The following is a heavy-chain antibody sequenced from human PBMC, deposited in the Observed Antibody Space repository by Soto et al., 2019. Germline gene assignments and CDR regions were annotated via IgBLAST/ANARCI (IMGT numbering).Heavy chain of an antibody. V-gene: IGHV1-18*04. CDR3: ATSYDTGFAT. Sequence: QLQLVQSASEVKKPGASVRVSCKAYGYPFINYGISWIRQAPEQGLEWMGWIKVDSGYTNYAQKFQGRVTMTADTSTDTACIPLRSLRLDDTAVYFCATSYDTGFATWGQGTLVSVSS. CDR1: GYPFINYG. J-gene: IGHJ5*02. D-gene: IGHD3-9*01. CDR2: IKVDSGYT.